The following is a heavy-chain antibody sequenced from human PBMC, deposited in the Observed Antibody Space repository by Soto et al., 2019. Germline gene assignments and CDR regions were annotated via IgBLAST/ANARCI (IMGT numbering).Heavy chain of an antibody. V-gene: IGHV4-31*03. CDR3: ARDGSMIAGGGLLFDY. J-gene: IGHJ4*02. D-gene: IGHD3-22*01. CDR2: IYYSGST. CDR1: GGSISSGGYY. Sequence: TLSLTCTVSGGSISSGGYYWSWIRQHPGKGLEWIGYIYYSGSTYYNPSLKSRVTISVDTSKNQFSLKLSSVTAADTAVYYCARDGSMIAGGGLLFDYWGQGTLVTVSS.